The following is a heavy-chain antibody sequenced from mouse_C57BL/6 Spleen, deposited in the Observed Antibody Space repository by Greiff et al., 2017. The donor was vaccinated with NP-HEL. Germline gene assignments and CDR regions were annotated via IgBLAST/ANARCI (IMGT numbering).Heavy chain of an antibody. J-gene: IGHJ2*01. CDR1: GYAFSSYW. CDR2: IYPGDGDT. D-gene: IGHD1-1*01. V-gene: IGHV1-80*01. CDR3: EREGTTVVAPDY. Sequence: QVQLKQSGAELVKPGASVKISCKASGYAFSSYWMNWVKQRPGKGLEWIGQIYPGDGDTNYNGKFKGKATLTADKSSSTAYMQLSSLTSEDSAVYFCEREGTTVVAPDYWGQGTTLTVSS.